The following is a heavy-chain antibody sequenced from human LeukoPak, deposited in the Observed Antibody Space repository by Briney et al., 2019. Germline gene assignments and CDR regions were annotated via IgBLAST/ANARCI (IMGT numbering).Heavy chain of an antibody. CDR2: INSDGSST. Sequence: PGGSLRLSCAASGFTFSSYWMHWVRQAPGKGLVWVSRINSDGSSTSYADSVKGRFTISRDNAKNTLYLQVNSLRAEDTAVYYCARERASSWYDWFDPWGQGTLVTVSS. J-gene: IGHJ5*02. CDR3: ARERASSWYDWFDP. CDR1: GFTFSSYW. D-gene: IGHD6-13*01. V-gene: IGHV3-74*01.